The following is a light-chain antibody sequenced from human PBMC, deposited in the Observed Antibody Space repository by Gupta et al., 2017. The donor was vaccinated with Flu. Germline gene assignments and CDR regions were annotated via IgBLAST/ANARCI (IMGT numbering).Light chain of an antibody. CDR2: EVN. CDR1: SSDVGAYPY. CDR3: SSHEGRDRLL. J-gene: IGLJ3*02. V-gene: IGLV2-8*01. Sequence: QSALTQPPSASGSPGQSVTICCTGPSSDVGAYPYVSWYQQDPGKSPKLLIYEVNKRPTGVTVRFSGSKAVNTAPLAVSGLQTEEEADYYSSSHEGRDRLLFGGGTKLTVL.